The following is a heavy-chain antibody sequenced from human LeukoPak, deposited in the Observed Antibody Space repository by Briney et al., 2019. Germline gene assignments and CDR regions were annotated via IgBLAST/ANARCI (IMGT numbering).Heavy chain of an antibody. J-gene: IGHJ4*02. D-gene: IGHD5-18*01. CDR1: GFTFSDYY. V-gene: IGHV3-11*01. Sequence: GGSLRLSCAASGFTFSDYYMSWIRQAPGKGLGGVSYMSSSGSIIWYADSVKGRFTISRDNAKNSLYLQMNSLRAEDTAVYYCANGYSYVRSYWGQGTLVTVSS. CDR3: ANGYSYVRSY. CDR2: MSSSGSII.